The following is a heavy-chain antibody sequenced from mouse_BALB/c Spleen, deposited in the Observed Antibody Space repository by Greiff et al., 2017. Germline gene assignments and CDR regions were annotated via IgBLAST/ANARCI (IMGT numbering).Heavy chain of an antibody. Sequence: EVQRVESGGGLVKPGGSLKLSCAASGFTFSDYYMYWVRQTPEKRLEWVATISDGGSYTYYPDSVKGRFTISRDNAKNNLYLQMSSLKSEDTAMYYCARAGAGTWYYFDYWGQGTTLTVSS. J-gene: IGHJ2*01. CDR3: ARAGAGTWYYFDY. D-gene: IGHD3-3*01. V-gene: IGHV5-4*02. CDR2: ISDGGSYT. CDR1: GFTFSDYY.